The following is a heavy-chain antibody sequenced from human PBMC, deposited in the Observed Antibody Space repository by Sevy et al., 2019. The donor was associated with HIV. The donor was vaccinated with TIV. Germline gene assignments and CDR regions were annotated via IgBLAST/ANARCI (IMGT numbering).Heavy chain of an antibody. CDR3: ARDRATSATGTLFDY. CDR1: GFTSSSYA. J-gene: IGHJ4*02. V-gene: IGHV3-23*01. D-gene: IGHD3-9*01. Sequence: GGSLRLSCAASGFTSSSYAMSWVRQPPGRGLEWVSTLSDSGVSTYYADSVKGRFTISGDNSKNILYLQMNSLRAEDTAVYYGARDRATSATGTLFDYWGQGTLVTVSS. CDR2: LSDSGVST.